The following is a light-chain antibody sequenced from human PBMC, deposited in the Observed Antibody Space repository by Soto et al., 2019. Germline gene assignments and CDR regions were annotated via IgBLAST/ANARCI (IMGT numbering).Light chain of an antibody. CDR3: QQSHSASWT. CDR2: GTS. V-gene: IGKV1-39*01. CDR1: QSISNS. Sequence: DIQLTQSPSSLSASVGDRVTITCRASQSISNSLNWYQQKPGKAPNLLIYGTSDLQSGVPSRFSGSGSGTEFTLTISSRQRDDVATDYCQQSHSASWTVGQGTKVEIK. J-gene: IGKJ1*01.